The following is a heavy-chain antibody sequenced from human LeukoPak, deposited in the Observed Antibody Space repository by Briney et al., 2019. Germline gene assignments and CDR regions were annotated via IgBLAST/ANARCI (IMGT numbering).Heavy chain of an antibody. J-gene: IGHJ3*02. CDR2: IYYSGST. Sequence: SETLSLTCTVSGGSISSYYWSWIRQPPGKGLEWIGYIYYSGSTNYNPSLKSRVTISVDTSKNQFSLKLSSVTAADTAVYYCARHHSRTRFDAFDIWGQGTMVTVSS. D-gene: IGHD2-2*01. V-gene: IGHV4-59*08. CDR3: ARHHSRTRFDAFDI. CDR1: GGSISSYY.